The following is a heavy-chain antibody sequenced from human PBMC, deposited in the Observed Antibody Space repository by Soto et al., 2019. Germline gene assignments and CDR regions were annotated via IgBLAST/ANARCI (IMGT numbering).Heavy chain of an antibody. Sequence: EVQLVESGGCLVQPGGSLRLSCAVSGFTFSSYWMQWVRQAPGKGLVWVSRVNIDGSGTAYADSVKAQFTISRDNAKYLLNLPLNRLIAEAMAVYFCARSLIYVCYVSYFEYLVQGTLVIV. CDR3: ARSLIYVCYVSYFEY. CDR1: GFTFSSYW. D-gene: IGHD2-8*01. J-gene: IGHJ4*02. V-gene: IGHV3-74*01. CDR2: VNIDGSGT.